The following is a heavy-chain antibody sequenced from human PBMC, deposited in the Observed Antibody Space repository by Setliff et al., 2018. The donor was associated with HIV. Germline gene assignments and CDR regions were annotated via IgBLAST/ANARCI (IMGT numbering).Heavy chain of an antibody. D-gene: IGHD2-8*01. Sequence: SETLSLTCAVSGDSMSGYYWSWIRQSPGKKLEWIGYIHTSGSTNYNPSLKSRVTISLDTSNDRFSLRLSSVTAADTAVYYCARGLMVNDADPFDCWGQGALVTVSS. J-gene: IGHJ4*02. CDR3: ARGLMVNDADPFDC. V-gene: IGHV4-4*08. CDR2: IHTSGST. CDR1: GDSMSGYY.